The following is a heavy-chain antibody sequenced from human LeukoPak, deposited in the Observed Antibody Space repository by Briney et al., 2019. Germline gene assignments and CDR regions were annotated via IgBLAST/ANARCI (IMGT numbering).Heavy chain of an antibody. CDR2: IYYSGST. Sequence: SQTLSLTCTVSGGSISNGGYYWSWIRQHPGTGLEWIGYIYYSGSTYYNPSLMSRVTISVDTSKNQSSLKLSSVTAADTAVYYCAREEGDGMDVWGQGTTVTVSS. V-gene: IGHV4-31*03. CDR3: AREEGDGMDV. CDR1: GGSISNGGYY. J-gene: IGHJ6*02.